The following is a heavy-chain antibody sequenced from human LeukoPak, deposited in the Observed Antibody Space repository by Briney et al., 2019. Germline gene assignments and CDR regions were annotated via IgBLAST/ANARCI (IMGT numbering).Heavy chain of an antibody. V-gene: IGHV1-8*01. Sequence: GASVKVSCKASGYTCTSYDINWVRQATGQGLEWMGWMNPGSGNTGYAQKFQGRVTMTRNTFISTAYMELSSLRSEDTAVYYCARAVGSYTMFDPWGQGTLVTVSS. D-gene: IGHD3-10*01. CDR3: ARAVGSYTMFDP. CDR1: GYTCTSYD. J-gene: IGHJ5*02. CDR2: MNPGSGNT.